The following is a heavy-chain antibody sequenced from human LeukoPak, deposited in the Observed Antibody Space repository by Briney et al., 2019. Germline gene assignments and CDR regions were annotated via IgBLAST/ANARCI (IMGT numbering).Heavy chain of an antibody. D-gene: IGHD2-2*01. CDR2: INHSGST. J-gene: IGHJ4*02. Sequence: PSETLSLTCAVYGGSFSGYYWSWIRQPPGKGLEWIGEINHSGSTNYNPSLKSRVTISVDTSKNQFSLKLSSVTAADTAVYYCARRRKIVVVPAAYLTDYWGQGTLVTVPS. V-gene: IGHV4-34*01. CDR1: GGSFSGYY. CDR3: ARRRKIVVVPAAYLTDY.